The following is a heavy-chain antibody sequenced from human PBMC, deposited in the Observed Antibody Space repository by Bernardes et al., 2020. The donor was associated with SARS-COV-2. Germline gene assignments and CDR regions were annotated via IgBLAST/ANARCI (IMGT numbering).Heavy chain of an antibody. CDR2: LSSIGGIT. Sequence: GGSLRLSCAASGFSFRTYAMSWVRQAPGKGLEWVGALSSIGGITFYPDSLKGRFNITRDDAKNTLYLQMNSLRAEDTAVYYCARSMAPKASIVDYWGQGTLVTVSS. V-gene: IGHV3-23*01. D-gene: IGHD2-15*01. J-gene: IGHJ4*02. CDR3: ARSMAPKASIVDY. CDR1: GFSFRTYA.